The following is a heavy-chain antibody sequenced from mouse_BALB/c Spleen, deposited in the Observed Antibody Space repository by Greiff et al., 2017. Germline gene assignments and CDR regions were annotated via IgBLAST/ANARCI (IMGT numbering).Heavy chain of an antibody. Sequence: DVMLVESGGGLVKPGGSLKLSCAASGFTFSSYAMSWVRQTPEKRLEWVASISSGGSTYYPDSVKGRFTISRDNARNILYLQMSSLRSEDTAMYYCARPPYYYGSSWFAYWGQGTLVTVSA. V-gene: IGHV5-6-5*01. CDR3: ARPPYYYGSSWFAY. J-gene: IGHJ3*01. D-gene: IGHD1-1*01. CDR1: GFTFSSYA. CDR2: ISSGGST.